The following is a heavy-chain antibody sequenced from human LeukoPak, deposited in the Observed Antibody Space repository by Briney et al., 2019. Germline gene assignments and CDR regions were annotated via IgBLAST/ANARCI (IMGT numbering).Heavy chain of an antibody. D-gene: IGHD3-22*01. CDR1: GFTFSSYW. CDR2: INSDGSST. V-gene: IGHV3-74*01. CDR3: AKSIDSGGYPLGDS. Sequence: GGSLRLSCAASGFTFSSYWMHWVRQAPGKGLVWVSRINSDGSSTSYADSVKGRFTISRDNAKNTLYLQMNSLRAEDTALYYCAKSIDSGGYPLGDSWGQGTLVIVSS. J-gene: IGHJ4*02.